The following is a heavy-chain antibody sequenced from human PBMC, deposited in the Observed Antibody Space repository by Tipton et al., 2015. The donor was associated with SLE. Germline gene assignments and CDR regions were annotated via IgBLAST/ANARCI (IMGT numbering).Heavy chain of an antibody. CDR1: GFNFNSYA. CDR3: AKTLFGDYGDS. D-gene: IGHD4-17*01. J-gene: IGHJ4*02. Sequence: GSLRLSCAASGFNFNSYAMSWVRQAPGKGLEWVSVVYSGGRIHYADSVKGRFTISRDNSKSTLYLQMNSLKTDDTAVYYCAKTLFGDYGDSWGQGTLVTVYS. CDR2: VYSGGRI. V-gene: IGHV3-23*03.